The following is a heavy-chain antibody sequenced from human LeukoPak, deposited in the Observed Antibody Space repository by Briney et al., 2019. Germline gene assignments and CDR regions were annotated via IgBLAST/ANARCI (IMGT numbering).Heavy chain of an antibody. Sequence: GGSLRLSCAASGFTFSSYGMHWVRQAPGKGLEWVAFIRYGGSNKYYADSVKGRFTISRDNSKNTLYLQMNSLRAEDTAVYYCAKFNGGNSDGWFDPWGQGTLVTVSS. D-gene: IGHD4-23*01. V-gene: IGHV3-30*02. J-gene: IGHJ5*02. CDR1: GFTFSSYG. CDR3: AKFNGGNSDGWFDP. CDR2: IRYGGSNK.